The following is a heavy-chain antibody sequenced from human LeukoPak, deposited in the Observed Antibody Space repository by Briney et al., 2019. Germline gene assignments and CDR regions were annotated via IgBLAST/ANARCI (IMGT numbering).Heavy chain of an antibody. J-gene: IGHJ4*02. CDR3: ARARPRLDS. CDR2: MNPNSGDT. Sequence: ASVTVSCTASGYTFTSYDINWVRQAAGQGLEWMGWMNPNSGDTVYAQRFQGRLTITRNTSKSTIYMELSSLSSEDTAVYYCARARPRLDSWGQGTLVTVSS. CDR1: GYTFTSYD. V-gene: IGHV1-8*01.